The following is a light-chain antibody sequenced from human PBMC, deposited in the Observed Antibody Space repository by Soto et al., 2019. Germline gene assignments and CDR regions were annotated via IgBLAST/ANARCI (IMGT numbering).Light chain of an antibody. Sequence: VLILTQDNPSLSPAARATLSCRASQSISSYLVWYQQKPGQAHRLLIYDAYNRATGIQARFSGSGSGTDFTLTIRSLEPEDCAVYNSQDRSNWLITFGEGTRLDI. J-gene: IGKJ5*01. CDR1: QSISSY. CDR3: QDRSNWLIT. CDR2: DAY. V-gene: IGKV3-11*01.